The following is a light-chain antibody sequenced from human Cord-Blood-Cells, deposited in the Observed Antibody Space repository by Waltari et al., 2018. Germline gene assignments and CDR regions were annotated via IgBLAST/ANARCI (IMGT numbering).Light chain of an antibody. CDR3: SSYTSSSTYV. J-gene: IGLJ1*01. CDR1: SSDVGGYNH. CDR2: YVS. Sequence: QSALTQPASVSGSPGQSITISRTGTSSDVGGYNHASWYQQHPGKAPKLMIYYVSKRPSGVSNRFSGSKSGNTASLAISGLQAEDEADYYCSSYTSSSTYVFGTGTKVTVL. V-gene: IGLV2-14*01.